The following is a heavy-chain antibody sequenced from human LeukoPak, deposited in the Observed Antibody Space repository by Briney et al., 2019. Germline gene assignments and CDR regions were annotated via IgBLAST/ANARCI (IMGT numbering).Heavy chain of an antibody. CDR1: GYTFTGYY. J-gene: IGHJ6*03. CDR2: INADNGNT. D-gene: IGHD3-3*01. V-gene: IGHV1-3*03. Sequence: ASVKVSCKASGYTFTGYYMHWVRQAPGQGLEWMGWINADNGNTKYSQEFQGRVILTRDTSASTAYMVLSSLRSEDMAVYYCARGGVDYYMDVWGKGTTVTVSS. CDR3: ARGGVDYYMDV.